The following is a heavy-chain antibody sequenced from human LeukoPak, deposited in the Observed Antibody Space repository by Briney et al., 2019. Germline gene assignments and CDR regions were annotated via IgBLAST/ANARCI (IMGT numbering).Heavy chain of an antibody. CDR3: ARGPAAREWFSGPDY. CDR1: GYTFTSYG. CDR2: ISAYNGNT. D-gene: IGHD1-26*01. J-gene: IGHJ4*02. Sequence: ASVKVSCKASGYTFTSYGISWVRQAPGQGLEWMGWISAYNGNTNYAQKLQGRVTMTTDTSTSTAYMELRSLRSDDTAVYYCARGPAAREWFSGPDYWGQGTLVTASS. V-gene: IGHV1-18*01.